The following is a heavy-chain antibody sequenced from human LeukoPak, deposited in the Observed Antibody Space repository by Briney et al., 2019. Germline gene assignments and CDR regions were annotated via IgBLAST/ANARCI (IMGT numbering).Heavy chain of an antibody. CDR1: GGSISSSSYY. V-gene: IGHV4-39*01. CDR3: ATHGVYYYYMDV. J-gene: IGHJ6*03. CDR2: IYYSGST. Sequence: PSETLSLTCTVFGGSISSSSYYWGWIRQPPGKGLEWIGSIYYSGSTYYNPSLKSRVTISVDMSKNQFSLKLSSVTAADTAVYYCATHGVYYYYMDVWGKGTTVTVSS. D-gene: IGHD3-10*01.